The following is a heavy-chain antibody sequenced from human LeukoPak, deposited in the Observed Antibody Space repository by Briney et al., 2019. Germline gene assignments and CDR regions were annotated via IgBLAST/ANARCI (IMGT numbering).Heavy chain of an antibody. J-gene: IGHJ4*02. V-gene: IGHV3-53*01. Sequence: GESLKISCKGSGYSFTNYWIGWVRQAPGKGLEWVSVIYSGGSTYYADSVKGRFTISRDNSKNTLYLQMNSLRAEDTAVYYCARIVDTAISGWGQGTLVTVS. CDR1: GYSFTNYW. CDR2: IYSGGST. CDR3: ARIVDTAISG. D-gene: IGHD5-18*01.